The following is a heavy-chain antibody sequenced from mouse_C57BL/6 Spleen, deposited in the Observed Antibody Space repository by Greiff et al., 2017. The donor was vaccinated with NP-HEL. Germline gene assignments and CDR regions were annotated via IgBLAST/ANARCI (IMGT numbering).Heavy chain of an antibody. CDR3: ARNDYAWFAY. J-gene: IGHJ3*01. CDR1: GYTFTDYN. V-gene: IGHV1-18*01. CDR2: INPNNGGN. D-gene: IGHD2-4*01. Sequence: EVQLQQSGPELVKPGASVKIPCKASGYTFTDYNMDWVKQSHGKSLEWIGDINPNNGGNIYNQKFKGKATLTVDKSSSTAYMELRSLTSEDTAVYYCARNDYAWFAYWGQGTLVTVSA.